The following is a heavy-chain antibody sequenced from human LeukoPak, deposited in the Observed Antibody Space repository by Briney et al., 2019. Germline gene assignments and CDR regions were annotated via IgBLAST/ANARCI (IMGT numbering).Heavy chain of an antibody. CDR3: ARGGYSSGWWGMGFDY. V-gene: IGHV3-30*04. D-gene: IGHD6-19*01. CDR2: TSTDGSNE. Sequence: PGRSLRLSCAASGFTFSSYAMHWVRQAPGKGLEWVADTSTDGSNEYYADSVKGRFTISRDNSKNTVYLQMNSLRTEDTAVYYCARGGYSSGWWGMGFDYWGQGTLVTVSS. J-gene: IGHJ4*02. CDR1: GFTFSSYA.